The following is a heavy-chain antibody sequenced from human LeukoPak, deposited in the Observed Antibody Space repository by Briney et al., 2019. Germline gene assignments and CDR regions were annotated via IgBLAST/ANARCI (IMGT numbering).Heavy chain of an antibody. J-gene: IGHJ3*02. V-gene: IGHV1-69*13. CDR3: ARALVQPSGAFDI. CDR2: IIPIFGTA. Sequence: SVKVSCKASGGTFSSYAISWVRQAPGQGLEWMGGIIPIFGTANYAQKFQGRVTITADESTSTAYMELSSLRSEDTAVYYCARALVQPSGAFDIWGQGAMVTVSS. D-gene: IGHD1-26*01. CDR1: GGTFSSYA.